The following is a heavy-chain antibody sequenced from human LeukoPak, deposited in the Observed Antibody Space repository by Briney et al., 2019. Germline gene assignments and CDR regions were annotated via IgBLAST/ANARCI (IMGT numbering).Heavy chain of an antibody. Sequence: SETLSLTCIVSGASISGYYWSWIRQPPGKGLEWIGYISYSGSTNYNPSLKSRVTISVDTSKNQCSLKLSSVTAADAAVYYCARGHYGGNPGFVDYWGQGTLVTVSS. CDR1: GASISGYY. V-gene: IGHV4-59*01. CDR3: ARGHYGGNPGFVDY. D-gene: IGHD4-23*01. CDR2: ISYSGST. J-gene: IGHJ4*02.